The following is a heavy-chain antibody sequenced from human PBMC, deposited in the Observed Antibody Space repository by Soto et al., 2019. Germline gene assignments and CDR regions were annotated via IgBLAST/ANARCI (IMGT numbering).Heavy chain of an antibody. V-gene: IGHV4-34*01. Sequence: SETLSLTCAVYGGSFSGYYWSWIRQPPGKGLEWIGEINHSGSTNYNPSLKSRVTISVDTSKNQFSLKLSSVTAADTAVYYCARDGYCSGGSCYSGAFDIWGQGTMVTVSS. CDR3: ARDGYCSGGSCYSGAFDI. D-gene: IGHD2-15*01. J-gene: IGHJ3*02. CDR1: GGSFSGYY. CDR2: INHSGST.